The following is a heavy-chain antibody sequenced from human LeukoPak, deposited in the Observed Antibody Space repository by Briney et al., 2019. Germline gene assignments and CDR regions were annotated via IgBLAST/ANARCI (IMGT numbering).Heavy chain of an antibody. Sequence: SETLSLTCTVSGGPISSSSYYWGWIRQPPGKGLEWIGSIYYSGSTYYNPSLKSRVTISVDTSKNQFSLKLSSVTAADTAVYYCARAPRRGYYDSSGYYAIDYWGQGTLVTVSS. CDR3: ARAPRRGYYDSSGYYAIDY. D-gene: IGHD3-22*01. CDR1: GGPISSSSYY. CDR2: IYYSGST. J-gene: IGHJ4*02. V-gene: IGHV4-39*07.